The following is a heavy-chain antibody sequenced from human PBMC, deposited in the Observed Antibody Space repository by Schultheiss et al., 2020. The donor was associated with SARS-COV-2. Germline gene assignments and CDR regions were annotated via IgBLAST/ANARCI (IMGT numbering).Heavy chain of an antibody. D-gene: IGHD2-15*01. CDR3: ARDPYELYCTGGSCYSNSAAFDI. CDR1: GGSISSGYY. CDR2: IYHSGNT. V-gene: IGHV4-38-2*02. Sequence: SETLSLTCTVSGGSISSGYYWGWIRQPPGKGLEWIGSIYHSGNTYYNPSLKSRVTISVDTSKNQFSLKLSSVTAADTAVYYCARDPYELYCTGGSCYSNSAAFDIWGRGTMVTGSS. J-gene: IGHJ3*02.